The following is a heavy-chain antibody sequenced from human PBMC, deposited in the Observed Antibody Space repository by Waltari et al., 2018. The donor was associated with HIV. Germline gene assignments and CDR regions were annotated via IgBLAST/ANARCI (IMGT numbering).Heavy chain of an antibody. CDR2: VNHSGNI. J-gene: IGHJ4*02. D-gene: IGHD2-15*01. CDR3: SREGYGGNPANDFDF. V-gene: IGHV4-34*01. Sequence: QVQLQQSGAGLLKPSETLSLPCTVSGGSFSGYYWSWIRQPPGQGLEWIGEVNHSGNINHNPSLKSRLIISVDTSKSQFSQILKSVTAADTAVYYCSREGYGGNPANDFDFWGQGTLVSVSS. CDR1: GGSFSGYY.